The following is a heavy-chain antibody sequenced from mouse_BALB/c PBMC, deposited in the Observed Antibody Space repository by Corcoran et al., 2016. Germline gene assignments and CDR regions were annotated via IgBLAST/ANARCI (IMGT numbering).Heavy chain of an antibody. CDR3: ARYYGSSYWFAY. CDR2: ILPGSGST. D-gene: IGHD1-1*01. CDR1: GYTFSSYW. Sequence: QVQLQQSGAELMKPGASVKISCKATGYTFSSYWIEWVKQRPGHGLEWIGEILPGSGSTNYNEKFKGKATFTVDTSSNTAYMQLSSLTSEDSAVYYCARYYGSSYWFAYWGQGTLVTVSA. V-gene: IGHV1-9*01. J-gene: IGHJ3*01.